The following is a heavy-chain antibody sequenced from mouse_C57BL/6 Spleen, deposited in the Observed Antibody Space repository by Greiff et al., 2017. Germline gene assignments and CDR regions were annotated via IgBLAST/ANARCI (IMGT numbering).Heavy chain of an antibody. Sequence: EVHLVESGGDLVKPGGSLKLSCAASGFTFSSYGMSWVRQTPDKRLAWVATISSGGSYTYYPDSVKGRFTISRDNAKNTLYLQMSSLKSEDTAMYYCARHVEGYYGSSYGLDYWGQGTTLTVSS. CDR3: ARHVEGYYGSSYGLDY. J-gene: IGHJ2*01. D-gene: IGHD1-1*01. CDR1: GFTFSSYG. V-gene: IGHV5-6*01. CDR2: ISSGGSYT.